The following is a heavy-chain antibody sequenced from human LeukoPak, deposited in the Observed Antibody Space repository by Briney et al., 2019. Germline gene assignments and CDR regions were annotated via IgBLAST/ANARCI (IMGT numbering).Heavy chain of an antibody. CDR1: GGSISSYY. CDR2: IYYSGST. Sequence: PSETLSLTCTVSGGSISSYYWSWIRQPPGKGLEWIGYIYYSGSTNYNPSLKSRVTISVDTSKNQFSLKLSSATAADTAVYYCARQKVRGELLQFDYWGQGTLVTVSS. J-gene: IGHJ4*02. V-gene: IGHV4-59*08. CDR3: ARQKVRGELLQFDY. D-gene: IGHD1-26*01.